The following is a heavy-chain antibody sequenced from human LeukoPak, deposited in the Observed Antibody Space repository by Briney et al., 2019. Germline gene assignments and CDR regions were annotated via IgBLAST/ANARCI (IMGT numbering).Heavy chain of an antibody. Sequence: GSLRLSCAASGFTGSYSFMTWVRQAPGKGLEWVSTISGSGGSTYYADSVKGRFTISRDNSKNTLYLQMNSLRAEDTAVYYCAPDPNKWLRNYWGQGTLVTVSS. CDR2: ISGSGGST. CDR3: APDPNKWLRNY. CDR1: GFTGSYSF. V-gene: IGHV3-23*01. D-gene: IGHD5-12*01. J-gene: IGHJ4*02.